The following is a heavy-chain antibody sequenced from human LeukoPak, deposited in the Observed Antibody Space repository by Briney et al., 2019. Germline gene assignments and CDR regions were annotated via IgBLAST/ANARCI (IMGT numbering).Heavy chain of an antibody. Sequence: PGGSLRLSCAASGFTFTSCAMSWVRQAPGKGLEWVSTISGGGGITYYADSVKGRFTISRDSSKKTLYLQMNSLRGEDTAVYYCAKDQNYDILTGLRWYYGMDVWGQGTTVTVSS. J-gene: IGHJ6*02. D-gene: IGHD3-9*01. CDR3: AKDQNYDILTGLRWYYGMDV. CDR2: ISGGGGIT. V-gene: IGHV3-23*01. CDR1: GFTFTSCA.